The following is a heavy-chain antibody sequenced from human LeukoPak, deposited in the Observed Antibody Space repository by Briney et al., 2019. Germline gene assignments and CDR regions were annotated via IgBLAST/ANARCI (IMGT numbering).Heavy chain of an antibody. CDR3: ARVRRYSSRPDAFDI. Sequence: SETLSLTCTVSGGSISSYYWSWIRQPPGKGLEWIGYIYYSGSTNYNPSLKSRVTISVDTSKNQFSLSLTSVTAADTAVYYCARVRRYSSRPDAFDIWGQGTMVTVSS. D-gene: IGHD6-13*01. CDR1: GGSISSYY. J-gene: IGHJ3*02. V-gene: IGHV4-59*01. CDR2: IYYSGST.